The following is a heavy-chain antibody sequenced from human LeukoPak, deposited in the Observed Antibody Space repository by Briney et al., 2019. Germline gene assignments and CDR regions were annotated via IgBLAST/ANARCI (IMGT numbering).Heavy chain of an antibody. CDR3: AKAPSGGWYYFDY. CDR2: ISYSGSST. D-gene: IGHD6-19*01. V-gene: IGHV3-23*01. J-gene: IGHJ4*02. Sequence: GSLRLSCAASGFTLSNYWMHWVRQAPGKGLEWVSTISYSGSSTSYADSVKGRFTISRDNSKNTLYLQMNSLRAEDTAVYYCAKAPSGGWYYFDYWGQGTLVTVSS. CDR1: GFTLSNYW.